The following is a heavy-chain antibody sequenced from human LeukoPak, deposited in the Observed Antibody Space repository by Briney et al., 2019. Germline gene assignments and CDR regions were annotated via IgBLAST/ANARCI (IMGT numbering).Heavy chain of an antibody. Sequence: PSETLSLTCTVSGGSISSYYWSWIRQPPGKGLEWIGYIYYTGSTNYSPSLKSRVTIPVDTSKNQFSLKLSSVTAEDTAVYYCARHGRSGYSIDWPALDYWGQGSLVTVSS. V-gene: IGHV4-59*08. CDR2: IYYTGST. J-gene: IGHJ4*02. CDR3: ARHGRSGYSIDWPALDY. CDR1: GGSISSYY. D-gene: IGHD5-18*01.